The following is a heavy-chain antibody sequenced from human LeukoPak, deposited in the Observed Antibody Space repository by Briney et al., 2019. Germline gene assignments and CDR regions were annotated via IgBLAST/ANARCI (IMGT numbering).Heavy chain of an antibody. J-gene: IGHJ4*02. CDR3: ARDPAYDSSGYYDY. Sequence: SVKVACKASGYTFTSYYMHWVRQAPGQGLEWMGIINPSGGSTSYAQKLHGRVSMTRETSTSTVYMELSSLRSEDTAVYYCARDPAYDSSGYYDYWGQGTLVTVSS. D-gene: IGHD3-22*01. V-gene: IGHV1-46*04. CDR1: GYTFTSYY. CDR2: INPSGGST.